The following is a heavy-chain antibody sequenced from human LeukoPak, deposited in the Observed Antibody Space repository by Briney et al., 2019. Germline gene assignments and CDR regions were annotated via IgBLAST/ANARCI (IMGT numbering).Heavy chain of an antibody. D-gene: IGHD6-19*01. J-gene: IGHJ5*02. CDR2: ISSSSSYI. V-gene: IGHV3-21*04. CDR3: ARDSSGWYGTYWFDP. CDR1: GFTFSSYS. Sequence: GGSLRLSCAASGFTFSSYSMNWVRQAPGKGLEWVSSISSSSSYIYYADSVKGRFTISRDNAKNSLYLQMNSLRAEDTAVYYCARDSSGWYGTYWFDPWGQGTLVTVSS.